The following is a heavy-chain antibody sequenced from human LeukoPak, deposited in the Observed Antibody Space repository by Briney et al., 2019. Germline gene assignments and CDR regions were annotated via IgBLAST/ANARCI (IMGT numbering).Heavy chain of an antibody. J-gene: IGHJ4*02. V-gene: IGHV4-4*07. D-gene: IGHD3-3*01. CDR1: GGSISSYY. CDR3: ARGNDFWSGYYNGYFDY. CDR2: IYTSGST. Sequence: SETLSFTCTVSGGSISSYYWSWIRQPAGKGLEWIGRIYTSGSTNYNPSLKSRVTMSVDTSKNQFSLKLSSVTAADTAVYYCARGNDFWSGYYNGYFDYWGQGTLVTVSS.